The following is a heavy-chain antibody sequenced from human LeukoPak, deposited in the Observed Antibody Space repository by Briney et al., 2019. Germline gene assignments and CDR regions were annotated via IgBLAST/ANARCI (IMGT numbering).Heavy chain of an antibody. CDR1: GFTFSNAW. J-gene: IGHJ4*02. Sequence: GSLRLSCAASGFTFSNAWMSWVRQAPGKGLEWVGRIKSKTDGGTTDYAAPVKGRFTISRDDSKNTLYLQMNSLKTEDTAVYYCTTDLRRGKIASVYRISYYWGQGTLVTVSS. CDR3: TTDLRRGKIASVYRISYY. V-gene: IGHV3-15*01. D-gene: IGHD2/OR15-2a*01. CDR2: IKSKTDGGTT.